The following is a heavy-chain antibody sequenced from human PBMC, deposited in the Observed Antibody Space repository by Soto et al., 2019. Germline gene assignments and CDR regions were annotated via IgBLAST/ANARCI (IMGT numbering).Heavy chain of an antibody. J-gene: IGHJ6*02. V-gene: IGHV1-69*01. CDR3: ARGYSYGNNFYYYYGMEV. Sequence: QVQLVQSGAEVKQLGSSVKVSCKASGGTFSSYAISWVRQAPGQGLEWMGGIIPMFGTADHTQKFQGRVTITAVESTTTAYMELSSLRSEDTAIYYCARGYSYGNNFYYYYGMEVWGQGTKVTVSS. D-gene: IGHD5-18*01. CDR1: GGTFSSYA. CDR2: IIPMFGTA.